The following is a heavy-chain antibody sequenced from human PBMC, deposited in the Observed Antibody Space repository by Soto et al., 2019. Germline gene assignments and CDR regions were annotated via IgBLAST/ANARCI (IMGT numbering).Heavy chain of an antibody. D-gene: IGHD7-27*01. J-gene: IGHJ5*01. V-gene: IGHV3-53*01. Sequence: GGSLRLSCEASGFSFRSYSMVWVRQAPGKGLEWVSFSYSDVTKYYADSVKGRFTVSRDVSKKTISLRMTSLRAEDTGIYYCARDPRAAWGWFDSWGRGTLVTVS. CDR1: GFSFRSYS. CDR3: ARDPRAAWGWFDS. CDR2: SYSDVTK.